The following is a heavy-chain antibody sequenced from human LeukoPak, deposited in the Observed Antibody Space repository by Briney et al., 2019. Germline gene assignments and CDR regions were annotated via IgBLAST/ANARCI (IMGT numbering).Heavy chain of an antibody. D-gene: IGHD3-22*01. Sequence: ASVKVSCKASGGTFSSYAISWVRQAPGQGLEWMGRIIPILGIANYAQKFQGRVTITADKSTSTAYMELSSLRSEDTAVYYCARARYDSSGYDAFDIWGQGTMVTVSS. CDR2: IIPILGIA. J-gene: IGHJ3*02. V-gene: IGHV1-69*04. CDR1: GGTFSSYA. CDR3: ARARYDSSGYDAFDI.